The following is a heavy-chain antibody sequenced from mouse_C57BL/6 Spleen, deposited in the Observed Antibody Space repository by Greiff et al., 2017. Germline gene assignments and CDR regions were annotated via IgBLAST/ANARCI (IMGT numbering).Heavy chain of an antibody. V-gene: IGHV1-69*01. CDR1: GYTFTSYW. CDR2: IDPSDSYT. D-gene: IGHD2-2*01. J-gene: IGHJ3*01. Sequence: VQLQQPGAELVMPGASVKLSCKASGYTFTSYWMHWVKQRPGQGLEWIGEIDPSDSYTNYNQKFKVKSTFTVDKSSSTAYMQLSSLTSEDSAVYYCARGGTGSWFAYWGQGTLVTVSA. CDR3: ARGGTGSWFAY.